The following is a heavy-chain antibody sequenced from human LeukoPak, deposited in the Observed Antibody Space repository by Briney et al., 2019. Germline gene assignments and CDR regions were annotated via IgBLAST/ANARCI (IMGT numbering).Heavy chain of an antibody. V-gene: IGHV4-59*01. CDR3: ARVERNWSGYYAKVYYFDY. Sequence: SETLSLTCSVSGVSISSYSWSWLRQAPGKGLEWIASVQYTGSTTYSPSLRSRLTISVDTSKSQFSLQLSSVTTADTAVYYCARVERNWSGYYAKVYYFDYWGQGTLVTVSS. CDR1: GVSISSYS. D-gene: IGHD3-3*01. CDR2: VQYTGST. J-gene: IGHJ4*02.